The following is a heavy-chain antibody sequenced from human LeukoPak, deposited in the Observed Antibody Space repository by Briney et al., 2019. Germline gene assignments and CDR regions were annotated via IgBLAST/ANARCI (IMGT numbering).Heavy chain of an antibody. D-gene: IGHD3-16*02. Sequence: GGSLRLSCAASGFTFTNYWMSWVRQAPGKGLEWVANIKQDGSEKYYVDSVKGRFSISRDDAKNSLYLQMNSLRAEDTAVYYRARGGFRYFAPWGQGTLVTVAS. V-gene: IGHV3-7*04. CDR3: ARGGFRYFAP. CDR2: IKQDGSEK. J-gene: IGHJ5*02. CDR1: GFTFTNYW.